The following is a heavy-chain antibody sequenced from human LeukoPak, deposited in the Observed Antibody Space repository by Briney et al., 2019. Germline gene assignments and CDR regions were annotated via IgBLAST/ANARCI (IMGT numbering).Heavy chain of an antibody. J-gene: IGHJ4*02. CDR2: ISAYNGNT. CDR1: GYTFTSYG. D-gene: IGHD3-22*01. V-gene: IGHV1-18*01. CDR3: ARGYYYDSSGYLVPPEY. Sequence: GASVKVSCKASGYTFTSYGISWVRQAPGQGLEWMGWISAYNGNTNYAQKLQGRVTMTTDTSTSTAYMELRSLRSDDTAVYYCARGYYYDSSGYLVPPEYWGQGTLVTVSS.